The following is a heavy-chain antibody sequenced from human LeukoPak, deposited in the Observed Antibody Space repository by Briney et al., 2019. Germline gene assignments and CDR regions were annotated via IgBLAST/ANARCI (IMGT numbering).Heavy chain of an antibody. CDR1: GFTFSSYS. Sequence: GGSLRLSCAASGFTFSSYSMNWVRQAPGKGLEWVSYISSSSTIYYADSVKGRFTISRDNAKNSLYLQMNSLRAEDTAVYYCARDQYCSSTSCYTFYYYYGMDVWGQGTTVTVSS. J-gene: IGHJ6*02. CDR3: ARDQYCSSTSCYTFYYYYGMDV. V-gene: IGHV3-48*01. D-gene: IGHD2-2*02. CDR2: ISSSSTI.